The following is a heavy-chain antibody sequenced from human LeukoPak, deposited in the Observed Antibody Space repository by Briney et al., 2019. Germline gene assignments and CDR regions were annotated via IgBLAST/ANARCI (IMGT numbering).Heavy chain of an antibody. CDR2: IYASGST. D-gene: IGHD2-2*01. CDR1: GGPISSYY. V-gene: IGHV4-4*07. CDR3: ARDQAIVVVPAATHYYYYYMDV. Sequence: SETLSLTCTVSGGPISSYYWSWIRQPAGKGLEWIGRIYASGSTNYNPSLKSRVTMSVDTSKNQFSLKLSSVTAADTAVYYCARDQAIVVVPAATHYYYYYMDVWGKGTTVTVSS. J-gene: IGHJ6*03.